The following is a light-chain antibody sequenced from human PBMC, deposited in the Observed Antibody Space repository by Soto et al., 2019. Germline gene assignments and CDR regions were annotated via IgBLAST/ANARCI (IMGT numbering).Light chain of an antibody. V-gene: IGKV3-15*01. CDR2: GAS. CDR3: QQYNNWTA. J-gene: IGKJ1*01. CDR1: QSVSSN. Sequence: EIVMTQSPAPLSASPGERATLSCRASQSVSSNLAWYQQKPGQAPTLLIYGASTTATGIPARLSGSGSGTEFTLTISSLQSEDLAVYYCQQYNNWTAFGQGTKVDIK.